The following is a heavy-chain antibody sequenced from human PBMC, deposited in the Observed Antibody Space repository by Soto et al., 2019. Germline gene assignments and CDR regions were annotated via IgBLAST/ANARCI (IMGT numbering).Heavy chain of an antibody. V-gene: IGHV4-39*01. Sequence: QLQLQESGPGLVKPSETLSLTCTVSGGSISSSSYYWGWIRQPPGKGLEWIGSIYYSGSTYYNPSLKSRVTISVDTSKNQFSLKLSSVTAADTAVYYCATRLSTLAYYDFWSGPYGMDVWGQGTTVTVSS. CDR2: IYYSGST. J-gene: IGHJ6*02. CDR1: GGSISSSSYY. D-gene: IGHD3-3*01. CDR3: ATRLSTLAYYDFWSGPYGMDV.